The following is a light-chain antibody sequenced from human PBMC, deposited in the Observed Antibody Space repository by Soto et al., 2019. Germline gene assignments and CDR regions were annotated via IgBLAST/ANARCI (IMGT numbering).Light chain of an antibody. V-gene: IGKV1-5*03. CDR3: QQYYSYPQT. CDR1: QTISSW. J-gene: IGKJ1*01. CDR2: KAS. Sequence: DIQMTQSPSTLSGSVGDRVTITCRASQTISSWLAWYQQKPGKAPKLLIHKASTLKSGVPSRFSGSGSGTDFTLTISCLQSEDFATYYCQQYYSYPQTFGQGTKVDIK.